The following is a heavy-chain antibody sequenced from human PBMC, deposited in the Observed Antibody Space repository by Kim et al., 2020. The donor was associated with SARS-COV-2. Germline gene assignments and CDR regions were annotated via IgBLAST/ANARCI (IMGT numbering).Heavy chain of an antibody. CDR3: ARDGYYDILTGYPRNWFDP. V-gene: IGHV1-69*04. CDR1: GGTFSSYA. CDR2: IIPILGIA. D-gene: IGHD3-9*01. Sequence: SVKVSCKASGGTFSSYAISWVRQAPGQGLEWMGRIIPILGIANYAQKFQGRVTITADKSTSTAYMELSSLRSEDTAVYYCARDGYYDILTGYPRNWFDPWGQGTLVTVSS. J-gene: IGHJ5*02.